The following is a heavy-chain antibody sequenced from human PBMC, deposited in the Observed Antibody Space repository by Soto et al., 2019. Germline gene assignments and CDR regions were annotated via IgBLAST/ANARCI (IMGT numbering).Heavy chain of an antibody. CDR2: IFYSGTT. J-gene: IGHJ3*01. V-gene: IGHV4-39*01. CDR1: GDTISSSDYY. CDR3: ARRTDYGDYSDAFYV. D-gene: IGHD4-17*01. Sequence: QLQLQESGPGLVKPSETLSLTCTASGDTISSSDYYWGWIRQPPGRGLEWIGNIFYSGTTYYNPSLKSRVTMTVDTSRNQFSLKLSSVTAADTAVYYCARRTDYGDYSDAFYVWGHGSMVTVSS.